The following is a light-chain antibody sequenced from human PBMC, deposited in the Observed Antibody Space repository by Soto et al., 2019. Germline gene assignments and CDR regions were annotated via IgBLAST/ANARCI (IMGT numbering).Light chain of an antibody. J-gene: IGKJ4*01. CDR2: DIF. Sequence: EIVMAQSPATLSVSPGERATLSCRARRSVGSDLAWYQQKPGQAPRLVIYDIFTRATGVPTRSSCSGPETEFTLTTPTLQSEDFAVYYCQQYKSWPLTFRGGTKVDLK. CDR3: QQYKSWPLT. V-gene: IGKV3D-15*01. CDR1: RSVGSD.